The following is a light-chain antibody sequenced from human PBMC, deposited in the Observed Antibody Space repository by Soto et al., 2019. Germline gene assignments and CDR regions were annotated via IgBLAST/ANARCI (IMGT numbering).Light chain of an antibody. V-gene: IGKV1-5*01. CDR1: QSISNR. Sequence: DIQMTQSPFTLSASVGDRVTITCRASQSISNRLAWRQQKPGKAPKVLIYDASNLKSGVPSRFSGSGSGTEFTLTISSLQPDDFATYYCQQYYDYPWTFGQGTKVEIK. CDR2: DAS. J-gene: IGKJ1*01. CDR3: QQYYDYPWT.